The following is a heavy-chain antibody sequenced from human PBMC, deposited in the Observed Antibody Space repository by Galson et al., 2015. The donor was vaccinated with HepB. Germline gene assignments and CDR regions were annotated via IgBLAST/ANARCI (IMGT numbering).Heavy chain of an antibody. Sequence: LRLSCAASGFTFRSYAMHWVRQAPGKGLEWVAVISYDGSNKYYADSVKGRFTISRDNSKNTLYLQMNSLRAEDTAVYYCARVKVILSLSDAFDIWGQGTMVTVSS. J-gene: IGHJ3*02. CDR1: GFTFRSYA. V-gene: IGHV3-30-3*01. D-gene: IGHD3-3*02. CDR3: ARVKVILSLSDAFDI. CDR2: ISYDGSNK.